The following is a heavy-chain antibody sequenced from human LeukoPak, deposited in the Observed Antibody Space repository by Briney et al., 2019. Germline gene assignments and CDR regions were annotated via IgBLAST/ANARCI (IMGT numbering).Heavy chain of an antibody. CDR2: IIPIFGTA. CDR1: GGTFSSYA. Sequence: APVKVSCKASGGTFSSYAISWVRQAPGQGLEWMGGIIPIFGTANYAQKFQGRVTITADESTSTAYMELSSLRSEDTAVCYCARATTVTTGKFDYWGQGTLVTVSS. J-gene: IGHJ4*02. CDR3: ARATTVTTGKFDY. D-gene: IGHD4-17*01. V-gene: IGHV1-69*13.